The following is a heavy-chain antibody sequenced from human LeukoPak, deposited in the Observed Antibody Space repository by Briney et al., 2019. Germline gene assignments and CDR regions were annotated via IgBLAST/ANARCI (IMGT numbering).Heavy chain of an antibody. CDR1: GYTFTSYG. Sequence: ASVKVSCKASGYTFTSYGISWVRQAPGQGLEWMGWISAYNGNTNYAQKLQGRVTMTTDTSTSTAYMELRSPRSDDTAVYYCARRRGYSSGWLRGYFDYWGQGTLVTVSS. CDR2: ISAYNGNT. V-gene: IGHV1-18*01. CDR3: ARRRGYSSGWLRGYFDY. D-gene: IGHD6-19*01. J-gene: IGHJ4*02.